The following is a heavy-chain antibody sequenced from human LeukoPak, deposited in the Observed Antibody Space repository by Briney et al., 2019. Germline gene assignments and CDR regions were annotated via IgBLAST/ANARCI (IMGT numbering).Heavy chain of an antibody. V-gene: IGHV1-69*01. CDR2: IIPIFGTA. CDR1: GGTLSSYA. J-gene: IGHJ3*02. CDR3: ARAGWVQLERRYAFDI. Sequence: ASVKVSCKASGGTLSSYAISWVRQAPGQGLEWMGGIIPIFGTANYAQKFQGRVTITADESTSTAYMELSSLRSEDTAVYYCARAGWVQLERRYAFDIWGQGTMVTVSS. D-gene: IGHD1-1*01.